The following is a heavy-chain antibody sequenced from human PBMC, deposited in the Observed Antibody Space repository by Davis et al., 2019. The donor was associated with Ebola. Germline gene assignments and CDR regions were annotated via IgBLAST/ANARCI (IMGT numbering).Heavy chain of an antibody. J-gene: IGHJ4*02. CDR3: AKDGWFY. D-gene: IGHD2-15*01. CDR2: IRFDGSNK. V-gene: IGHV3-30*02. Sequence: GESLKISCAASGFTFSNYGMHWVRQAPGKGLEWVAFIRFDGSNKYYADSVKGRFTISRDNSKNTLYLQMNSLRAEDTAVYYCAKDGWFYWGQGTLVTVSS. CDR1: GFTFSNYG.